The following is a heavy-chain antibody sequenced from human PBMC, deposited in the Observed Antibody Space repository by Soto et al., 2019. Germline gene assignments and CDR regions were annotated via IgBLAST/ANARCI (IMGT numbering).Heavy chain of an antibody. CDR3: ASTAYSSGWPYYYYYGMDV. Sequence: VQLLESGGGLVQPGGSLRLSCAASGFTFSSYAISWVRQAPGQGLEWMGGIIPIFGTANYAQKFQGRVTITADKSTSTAYMELSSLRSEDTAVYYCASTAYSSGWPYYYYYGMDVWGQGTTVTVSS. D-gene: IGHD6-19*01. CDR2: IIPIFGTA. CDR1: GFTFSSYA. V-gene: IGHV1-69*06. J-gene: IGHJ6*02.